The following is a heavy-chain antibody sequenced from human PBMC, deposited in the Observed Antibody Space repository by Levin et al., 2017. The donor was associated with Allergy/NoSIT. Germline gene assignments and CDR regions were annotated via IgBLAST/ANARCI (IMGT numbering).Heavy chain of an antibody. V-gene: IGHV3-23*01. Sequence: GGSLRLSCAASGFTFSSYAMSWVRQAPGKGLEWVSAIGGSGDITYYADSVKGRLTISRDNSKNTLYLQMNSLRAEDTAVYYCAKEAFNWNQAFDVWGQGIMVTVYS. D-gene: IGHD1-20*01. CDR2: IGGSGDIT. J-gene: IGHJ3*01. CDR3: AKEAFNWNQAFDV. CDR1: GFTFSSYA.